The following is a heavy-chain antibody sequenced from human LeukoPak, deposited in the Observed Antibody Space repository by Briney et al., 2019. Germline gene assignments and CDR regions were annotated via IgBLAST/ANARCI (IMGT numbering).Heavy chain of an antibody. CDR2: IYYSGTT. J-gene: IGHJ4*02. D-gene: IGHD3-10*01. CDR3: AREFATSGPGPD. CDR1: GGSISSSSYY. Sequence: SETLSLTCTVSGGSISSSSYYWGWIRQPPGKGLEWIGSIYYSGTTYYNPSLKSRVTISVDTSKNQFSLKLSSVTAADTAVYYCAREFATSGPGPDWGQGTLVTVSS. V-gene: IGHV4-39*07.